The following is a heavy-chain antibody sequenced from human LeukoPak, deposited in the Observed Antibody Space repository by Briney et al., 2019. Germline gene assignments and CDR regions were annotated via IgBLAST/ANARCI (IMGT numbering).Heavy chain of an antibody. D-gene: IGHD3-16*01. J-gene: IGHJ3*02. Sequence: GGSLRLSCAASGFTVSTNYMSWVRQVPGKGLEWVSVIYSGGSTHYADSVKGRFTISRDNSKNTLSLQMNSLRAEDTAVYYCARVFYDYVWGSPDAFDIWGQGTMVTVSS. CDR2: IYSGGST. V-gene: IGHV3-53*01. CDR3: ARVFYDYVWGSPDAFDI. CDR1: GFTVSTNY.